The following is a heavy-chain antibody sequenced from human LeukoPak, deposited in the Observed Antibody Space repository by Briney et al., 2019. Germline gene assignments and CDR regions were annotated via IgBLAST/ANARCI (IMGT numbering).Heavy chain of an antibody. CDR3: ARLQSNLPDY. CDR2: IIPILGIA. V-gene: IGHV1-69*04. Sequence: SVKVSCKASGGTFSSYAISWVQQAPGQGLEWMGRIIPILGIANYAQKFQGRVTITADRSTSTAYMGLSSLRSEDTAVYYCARLQSNLPDYWGQGTLVTVSS. D-gene: IGHD4-11*01. CDR1: GGTFSSYA. J-gene: IGHJ4*02.